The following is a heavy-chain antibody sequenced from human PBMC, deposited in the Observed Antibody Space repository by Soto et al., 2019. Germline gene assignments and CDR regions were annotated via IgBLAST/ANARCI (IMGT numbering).Heavy chain of an antibody. J-gene: IGHJ4*02. CDR2: ISYDGSNK. CDR3: AGDSSGGAFDY. V-gene: IGHV3-30*03. D-gene: IGHD2-15*01. CDR1: GFTFSSYG. Sequence: PGGSLRLSCAASGFTFSSYGMHWVRQAPGKGLEWVAVISYDGSNKYYADSVKGRFTIPRDNSKNTLYLQMNSLRAEDTAVYYCAGDSSGGAFDYWGQGTLVTVSS.